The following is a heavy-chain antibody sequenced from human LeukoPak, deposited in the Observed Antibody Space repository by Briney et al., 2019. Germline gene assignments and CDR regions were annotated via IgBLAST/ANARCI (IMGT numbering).Heavy chain of an antibody. CDR3: AGSTLLPYYYYYMDV. V-gene: IGHV1-69*05. D-gene: IGHD2-2*01. Sequence: ASVKVSCKASGGTFSSYAISWVRQAPGQGLEWMGGIIPIFGTANYAQKFQGRVTITTDESTITAYMELSSLRSEDTAVYYCAGSTLLPYYYYYMDVWGKGTTVTVSS. CDR2: IIPIFGTA. CDR1: GGTFSSYA. J-gene: IGHJ6*03.